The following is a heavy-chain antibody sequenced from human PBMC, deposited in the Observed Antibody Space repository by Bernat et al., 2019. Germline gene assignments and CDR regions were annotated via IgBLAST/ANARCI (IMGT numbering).Heavy chain of an antibody. J-gene: IGHJ5*02. CDR2: ISYDGSNK. CDR1: GFTFSSYA. V-gene: IGHV3-30-3*01. CDR3: AREGSGNWFDP. D-gene: IGHD1-26*01. Sequence: VQLLESGGGLVQPGGSLRLSCAASGFTFSSYAMSWVRQAPGKGLEWVAVISYDGSNKYYADSVKGRFTISRDNSKNTLYLQMNSLRAEDTAVYYCAREGSGNWFDPWGQGTLVTVSS.